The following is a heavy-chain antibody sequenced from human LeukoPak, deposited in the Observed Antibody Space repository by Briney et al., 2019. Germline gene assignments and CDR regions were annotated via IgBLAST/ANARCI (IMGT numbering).Heavy chain of an antibody. CDR1: GGSISSSSYY. J-gene: IGHJ4*02. V-gene: IGHV4-39*01. CDR3: ARHTYYYDSSGYHFDY. CDR2: IYYSGST. D-gene: IGHD3-22*01. Sequence: SETLSLTCTVSGGSISSSSYYWGWIRQPPGKGLEWLGSIYYSGSTYYNPSLKSRVTISVDTSKNQFSLKLSSVTAADTAVYYCARHTYYYDSSGYHFDYWGQGTLVTVSS.